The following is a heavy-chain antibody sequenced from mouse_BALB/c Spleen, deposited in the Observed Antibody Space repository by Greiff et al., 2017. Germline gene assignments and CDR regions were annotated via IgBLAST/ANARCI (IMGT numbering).Heavy chain of an antibody. CDR1: GFTFSNYW. D-gene: IGHD2-4*01. Sequence: EVMLVESGGGLVQPGGSMKLSCVASGFTFSNYWMNWVRQSPEKGLEWVAEIRLKSNNYATHYAESVKGRFTISRDDSKSSVYLQMNNLRAEDTGIYYCTRPGEDYDGFDYWGQGTLVTVSA. V-gene: IGHV6-6*02. J-gene: IGHJ3*01. CDR2: IRLKSNNYAT. CDR3: TRPGEDYDGFDY.